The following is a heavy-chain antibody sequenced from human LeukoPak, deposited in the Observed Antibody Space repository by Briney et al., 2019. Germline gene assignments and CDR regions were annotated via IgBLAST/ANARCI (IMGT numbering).Heavy chain of an antibody. CDR1: GFTFSSYG. CDR2: ISGSGSNT. J-gene: IGHJ4*02. Sequence: GGSLRLSCAASGFTFSSYGMSWVRQAPGKGLEWVAAISGSGSNTYYADFVKGRFTIARDNTKNTLYLEMKSLSTEDTAVYYCAKIRYCSGVNCYPDDYWGQGTLVTVSS. V-gene: IGHV3-23*01. D-gene: IGHD2-15*01. CDR3: AKIRYCSGVNCYPDDY.